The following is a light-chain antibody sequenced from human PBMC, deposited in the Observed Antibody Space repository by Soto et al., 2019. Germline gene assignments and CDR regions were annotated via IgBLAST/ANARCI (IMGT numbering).Light chain of an antibody. CDR1: QSVTSDF. Sequence: EIVLTHSPDILSLSPGDRSTLSCRASQSVTSDFLVWYQQKPGQAPRLLIYVASSRATGIPDRFSGSGSGTDFILTISRLEPEDFAVYYCQHYDNTPPSVTFGPGTKVDIK. CDR2: VAS. V-gene: IGKV3-20*01. CDR3: QHYDNTPPSVT. J-gene: IGKJ3*01.